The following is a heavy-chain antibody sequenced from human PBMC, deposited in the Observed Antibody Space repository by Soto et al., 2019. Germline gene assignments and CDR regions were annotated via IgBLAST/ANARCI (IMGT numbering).Heavy chain of an antibody. CDR3: ARAGAEWLAFYPFDY. CDR2: IYYSGST. CDR1: GGSISSGGYY. Sequence: QVQLQESGPGLVKPSQTLSLTCTVSGGSISSGGYYWSWIRQHPGKGLEWIGYIYYSGSTYYNPSLKSRGTISVDTSKNQFSLKLSSVTAADTAVYYCARAGAEWLAFYPFDYWGQGTLVTVSS. D-gene: IGHD6-19*01. J-gene: IGHJ4*02. V-gene: IGHV4-31*03.